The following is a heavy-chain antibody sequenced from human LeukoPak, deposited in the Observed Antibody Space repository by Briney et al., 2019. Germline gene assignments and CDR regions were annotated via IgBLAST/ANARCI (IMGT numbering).Heavy chain of an antibody. CDR1: GYTFTSYY. V-gene: IGHV1-46*01. CDR3: ARDIIRPFGFGEVTQFDP. CDR2: INPSGGST. Sequence: ASVKVSCKASGYTFTSYYMHWVRQAPGQGLEWMRIINPSGGSTSYAQKFQGRVTMTRDMSTSTVYMELSSLRSEDTAVYYCARDIIRPFGFGEVTQFDPWGQGTLVTVSS. J-gene: IGHJ5*02. D-gene: IGHD3-10*01.